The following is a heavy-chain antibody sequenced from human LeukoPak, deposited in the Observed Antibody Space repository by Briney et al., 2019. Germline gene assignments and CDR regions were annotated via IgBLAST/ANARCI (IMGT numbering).Heavy chain of an antibody. Sequence: WASVKVSCKASGYTFTNYGISWVRQAPGQGREWMAWISAYNGGTRYAQKFQGRVILTTDTSTTTAYMELRNLRSDDTAVYYCARDACVSCGGDCCHDPWGQGTLVTVSS. V-gene: IGHV1-18*01. J-gene: IGHJ5*02. CDR1: GYTFTNYG. CDR3: ARDACVSCGGDCCHDP. D-gene: IGHD2-21*02. CDR2: ISAYNGGT.